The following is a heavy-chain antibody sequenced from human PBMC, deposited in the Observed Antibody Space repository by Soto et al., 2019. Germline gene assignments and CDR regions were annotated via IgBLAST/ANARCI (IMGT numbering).Heavy chain of an antibody. CDR2: INPSGGST. V-gene: IGHV1-46*01. J-gene: IGHJ5*02. CDR3: ASGAVAGTTDP. CDR1: GYTFTIYY. Sequence: GASVKVSCKASGYTFTIYYMHWVRRAPGQGLEWMGIINPSGGSTSYAQKFQGRVTMTRDTSTSTVYMELSSLRSEDTAVYYCASGAVAGTTDPWGQGTLVTVSS. D-gene: IGHD6-19*01.